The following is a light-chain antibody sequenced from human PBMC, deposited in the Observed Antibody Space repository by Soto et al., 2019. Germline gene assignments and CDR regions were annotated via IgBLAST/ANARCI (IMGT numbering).Light chain of an antibody. CDR1: SSDVGAYNY. CDR3: SSYTKTSTLVV. CDR2: DVS. Sequence: QSALTQHASVSGSPGQSITISCTGTSSDVGAYNYVSWYQQYPDKAPKLMIYDVSNRPSGVSTRFSGSKSGNTASLTISGLQAEDEADYYCSSYTKTSTLVVFGGGTKLTVL. V-gene: IGLV2-14*01. J-gene: IGLJ3*02.